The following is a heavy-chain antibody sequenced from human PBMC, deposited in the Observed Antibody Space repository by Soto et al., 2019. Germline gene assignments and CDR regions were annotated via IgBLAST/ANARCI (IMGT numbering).Heavy chain of an antibody. CDR1: GGSISSGGYY. V-gene: IGHV4-31*03. CDR2: IYYSGST. D-gene: IGHD3-9*01. J-gene: IGHJ5*02. Sequence: PSETLSLTCTVSGGSISSGGYYWSWILQHPGKGLEWIGYIYYSGSTYYNPSLKSRVTISVDTSKNQFSLKLSSVTAADTAVYYCARDWEPSYYDIWGRSDRWGKGTLVTVSS. CDR3: ARDWEPSYYDIWGRSDR.